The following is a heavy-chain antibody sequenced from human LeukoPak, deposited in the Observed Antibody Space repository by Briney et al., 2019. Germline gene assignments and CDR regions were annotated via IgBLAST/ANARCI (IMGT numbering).Heavy chain of an antibody. V-gene: IGHV4-34*01. J-gene: IGHJ4*02. Sequence: SETVSLTCAVYGGSFSGYYWRWTRQPPGRGREWTGEINHRGSTHYNPSLKSRVTISVDTSKNQFSLKLSSVTAADTAVYYCARSNNYDFWSGYSFDYWGQGTLVTVSS. CDR2: INHRGST. CDR3: ARSNNYDFWSGYSFDY. D-gene: IGHD3-3*01. CDR1: GGSFSGYY.